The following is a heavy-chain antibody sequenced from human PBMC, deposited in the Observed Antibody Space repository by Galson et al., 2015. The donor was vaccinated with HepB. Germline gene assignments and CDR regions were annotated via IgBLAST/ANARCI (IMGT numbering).Heavy chain of an antibody. CDR1: GYTFTGYY. Sequence: SVKVSCKASGYTFTGYYMHWVRQAPGQGLEWMGWINPNSGGTNYAQKFQGWVTMTRDTSISTAYMELSSLRSEDTAVYYCAAPPSKLRDVALYGMDVWGQGTTVTVSS. CDR3: AAPPSKLRDVALYGMDV. D-gene: IGHD3-3*01. J-gene: IGHJ6*02. CDR2: INPNSGGT. V-gene: IGHV1-2*04.